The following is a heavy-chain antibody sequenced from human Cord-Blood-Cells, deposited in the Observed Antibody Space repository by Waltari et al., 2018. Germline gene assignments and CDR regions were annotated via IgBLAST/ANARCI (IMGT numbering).Heavy chain of an antibody. J-gene: IGHJ4*02. CDR3: ARGRDYGKDY. CDR1: GGSFSGYY. Sequence: QVKPQQRGAGLLNPSATLSLTCAVYGGSFSGYYWPWIRQPPGKGLEWIGEINHSGSTNYNPSLKSRVTISVDTSKNQFSLKLSSVTAADTAVYYCARGRDYGKDYWGQGTLVTVSS. V-gene: IGHV4-34*01. D-gene: IGHD4-17*01. CDR2: INHSGST.